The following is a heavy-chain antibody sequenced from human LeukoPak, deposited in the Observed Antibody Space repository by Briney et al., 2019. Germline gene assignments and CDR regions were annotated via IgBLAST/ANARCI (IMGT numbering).Heavy chain of an antibody. CDR2: IYYSGST. CDR3: ARSIYSGYDLDWFDP. J-gene: IGHJ5*02. D-gene: IGHD5-12*01. CDR1: GGSISSYY. V-gene: IGHV4-59*01. Sequence: SSETLSLTCTVSGGSISSYYWSWIRQPPGKGLEWIGYIYYSGSTNYNPSPKSRVTISVDTSKNQFSLKLSSVTAADTAVYYCARSIYSGYDLDWFDPWGQGTLVTVSS.